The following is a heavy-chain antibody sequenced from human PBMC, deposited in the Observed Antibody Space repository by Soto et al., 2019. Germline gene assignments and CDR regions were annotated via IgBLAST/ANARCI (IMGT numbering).Heavy chain of an antibody. D-gene: IGHD1-26*01. J-gene: IGHJ5*02. CDR3: ARDRGSIVGANGGPWFAP. CDR1: GGSISSSNW. Sequence: QVQLQESGPGLVKPSGTLALTCAVSGGSISSSNWWSWVRQPPGKGLERIGEIYHSGSTNYNPSLTSQVTISVDTSMNQFSLKLSSVTAADTAVYYCARDRGSIVGANGGPWFAPWGQGTLVTVSS. CDR2: IYHSGST. V-gene: IGHV4-4*02.